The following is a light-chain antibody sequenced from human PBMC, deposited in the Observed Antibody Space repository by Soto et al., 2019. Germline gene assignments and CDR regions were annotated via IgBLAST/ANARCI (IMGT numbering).Light chain of an antibody. V-gene: IGLV2-14*03. J-gene: IGLJ2*01. CDR1: SSDICGFNF. CDR3: SSYTNSRTLV. Sequence: QSALTQPASVSGSPGQSITISCAGTSSDICGFNFVSWYQHHPGKAPKLMIYDVSNRPSGVSSRFSGSKSGNTASLTISGLQAEDEADYYCSSYTNSRTLVFGGGTKLTVL. CDR2: DVS.